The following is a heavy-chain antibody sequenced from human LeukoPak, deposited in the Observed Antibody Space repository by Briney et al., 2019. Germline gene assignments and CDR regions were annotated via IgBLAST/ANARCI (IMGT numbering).Heavy chain of an antibody. V-gene: IGHV3-48*04. CDR2: IQSVSLTI. D-gene: IGHD6-19*01. CDR3: ARGLYRYSSGWHFDY. CDR1: GFRFSDYN. J-gene: IGHJ4*02. Sequence: GGSLTLSCAASGFRFSDYNMNWVRQVPGKGLERVSYIQSVSLTIYYLDSVKGRFTISRDNAKNSLFLQMNSLRVEDTAVYYRARGLYRYSSGWHFDYWGQGILVTVSS.